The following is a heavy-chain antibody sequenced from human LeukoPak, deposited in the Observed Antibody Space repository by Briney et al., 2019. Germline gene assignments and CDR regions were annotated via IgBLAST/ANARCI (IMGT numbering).Heavy chain of an antibody. CDR3: ARGLTFIAALDY. CDR2: MNPNSGNT. J-gene: IGHJ4*02. V-gene: IGHV1-8*01. D-gene: IGHD6-13*01. CDR1: GYTFTSYD. Sequence: GASVKVSCKASGYTFTSYDISWVRQATGQGLEWMGWMNPNSGNTGYAQKFQGRVTMTRNTSISTAYMELSSLRSEDTAVYYCARGLTFIAALDYWGQGTLVTVSS.